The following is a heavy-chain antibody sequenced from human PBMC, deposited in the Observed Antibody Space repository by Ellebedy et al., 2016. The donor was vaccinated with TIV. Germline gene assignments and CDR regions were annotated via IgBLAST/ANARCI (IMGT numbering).Heavy chain of an antibody. CDR1: GGSISSYY. J-gene: IGHJ6*03. Sequence: SETLSLXXTVSGGSISSYYWSWIRQPPGKGLEWIGYIYYSGSTNYNPSLKSRVTISVDTSKNQFSLKLSSVTAADTAVYYCARGRGFVRYYYYYMDVWGKGTTVTVSS. CDR3: ARGRGFVRYYYYYMDV. CDR2: IYYSGST. V-gene: IGHV4-59*01. D-gene: IGHD3-10*01.